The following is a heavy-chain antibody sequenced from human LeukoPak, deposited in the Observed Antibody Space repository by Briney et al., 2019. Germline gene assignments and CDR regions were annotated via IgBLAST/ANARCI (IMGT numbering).Heavy chain of an antibody. CDR1: GYTFTGYY. J-gene: IGHJ4*02. D-gene: IGHD4-23*01. Sequence: ASVKVSCKASGYTFTGYYMHWVRQAPGQGLEWMGWINPNSGGTNYAQKFQGRVTMTRDTSISTAYMELSRLRSDDTAVYYCARGPDYGGRPSFDYWGQGTLVTVSS. CDR3: ARGPDYGGRPSFDY. CDR2: INPNSGGT. V-gene: IGHV1-2*02.